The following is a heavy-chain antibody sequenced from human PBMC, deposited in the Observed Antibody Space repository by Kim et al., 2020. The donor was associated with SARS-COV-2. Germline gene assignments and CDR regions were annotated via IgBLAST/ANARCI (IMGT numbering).Heavy chain of an antibody. Sequence: SETLSLTCAVYGDPVNGYYWSWIRQPPGKGLEWIGEINYDRSTNYKPSLKSRVTMSLDSSKSQFSLRLTSLTAADTAVYYCARGRYFDWLFHQYPHYFDYWGQGNLVTVSS. D-gene: IGHD3-9*01. CDR3: ARGRYFDWLFHQYPHYFDY. J-gene: IGHJ4*02. CDR1: GDPVNGYY. V-gene: IGHV4-34*01. CDR2: INYDRST.